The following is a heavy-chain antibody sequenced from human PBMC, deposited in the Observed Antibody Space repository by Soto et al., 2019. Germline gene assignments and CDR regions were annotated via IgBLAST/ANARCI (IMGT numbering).Heavy chain of an antibody. V-gene: IGHV4-59*08. CDR2: IYYSGST. D-gene: IGHD6-13*01. Sequence: SETLSLTCTVSGGSISSYYWSWIRQPPGKGLELFGYIYYSGSTNYTPSLKILVTFSVDTSKNQFSLKLSSVTAADTAVYYCARLKGQQLVPFDYWGQGTLVTVSS. CDR1: GGSISSYY. CDR3: ARLKGQQLVPFDY. J-gene: IGHJ4*02.